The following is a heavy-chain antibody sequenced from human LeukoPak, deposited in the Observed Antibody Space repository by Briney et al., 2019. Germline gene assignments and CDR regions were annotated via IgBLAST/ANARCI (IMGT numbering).Heavy chain of an antibody. D-gene: IGHD2/OR15-2a*01. CDR1: GFSFRDFS. V-gene: IGHV3-43*02. CDR3: AKGNNSLSYNFDY. Sequence: GGPLRLSCAASGFSFRDFSMHWVRQVPGKGLEWVSLISGDGGVTHYADSWRGRFTISRDNDKSSLFLQMNSLRVEDTAFYYCAKGNNSLSYNFDYWGQGTLVTVSS. CDR2: ISGDGGVT. J-gene: IGHJ4*02.